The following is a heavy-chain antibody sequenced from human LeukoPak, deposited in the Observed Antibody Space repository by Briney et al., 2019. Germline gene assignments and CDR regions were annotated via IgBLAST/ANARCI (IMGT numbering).Heavy chain of an antibody. Sequence: SVKVSCKASGGTFSSYTISWVRQAPGQGLEWMGRIIPILGIANYAQKFQGRVTITTDESTSTAYMELSSLRSEDTAVYYCARTYSSSWHYYYYYYYMDVWGKGTTVTVSS. D-gene: IGHD6-13*01. CDR2: IIPILGIA. CDR1: GGTFSSYT. V-gene: IGHV1-69*02. J-gene: IGHJ6*03. CDR3: ARTYSSSWHYYYYYYYMDV.